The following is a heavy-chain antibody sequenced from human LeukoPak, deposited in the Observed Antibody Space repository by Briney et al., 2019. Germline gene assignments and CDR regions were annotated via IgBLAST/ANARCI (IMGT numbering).Heavy chain of an antibody. CDR2: IYYSGST. V-gene: IGHV4-59*01. Sequence: SSETLSLTCTVSGGSISSYYWSWIRQPPGKGLEWIGYIYYSGSTNYNPSLKSRVTISVDTSKNQFSLKLSSVTAADTAVYYCARVVRGYCSSTSCYYYYGMDVWGQGTTVTVSS. CDR1: GGSISSYY. D-gene: IGHD2-2*01. J-gene: IGHJ6*02. CDR3: ARVVRGYCSSTSCYYYYGMDV.